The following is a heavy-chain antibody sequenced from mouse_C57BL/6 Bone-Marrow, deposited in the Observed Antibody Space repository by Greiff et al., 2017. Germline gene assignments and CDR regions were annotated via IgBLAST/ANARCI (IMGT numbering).Heavy chain of an antibody. J-gene: IGHJ2*01. CDR1: GYTFTDYN. Sequence: VQLKQSGPELVKPGASVKMSCKASGYTFTDYNMHWVKQSHGKSLEWIGYINPNNGGTSYNQKFKGKATLTVNKSSSTAYMELRSLTSEDSAVYYCARGPYYDALYYFDYWGQGTTLTVSS. CDR3: ARGPYYDALYYFDY. CDR2: INPNNGGT. V-gene: IGHV1-22*01. D-gene: IGHD1-1*01.